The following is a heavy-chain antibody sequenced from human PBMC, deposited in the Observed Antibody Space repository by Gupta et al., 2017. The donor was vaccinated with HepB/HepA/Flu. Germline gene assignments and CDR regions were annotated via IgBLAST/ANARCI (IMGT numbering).Heavy chain of an antibody. J-gene: IGHJ6*03. V-gene: IGHV4-31*03. CDR3: AKSNQYYYMDV. Sequence: QVQLQESGPGLVRPTQTLSLTCTVSGGSISTTNYYWNWIRHHPGKGLEWIASIYYSGSTDYNPSLKSRVTISVDTSKDQFSLNLASVTAADTAVYHCAKSNQYYYMDVWGKGTTVTVS. CDR2: IYYSGST. CDR1: GGSISTTNYY.